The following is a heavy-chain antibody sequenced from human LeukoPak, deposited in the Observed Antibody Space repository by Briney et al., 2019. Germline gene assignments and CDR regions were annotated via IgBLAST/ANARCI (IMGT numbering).Heavy chain of an antibody. J-gene: IGHJ5*02. V-gene: IGHV4-34*01. CDR2: INHSGST. CDR1: GGSFSIYY. Sequence: MPSETLSLTCAVYGGSFSIYYWSWIRQPPGKGLEWIGEINHSGSTNYNSSLKSRVTISVDTSKNQLSLKLSSVTAADTAVYHCAREIGVLGNTWFDPWGQGTLVTVSS. CDR3: AREIGVLGNTWFDP. D-gene: IGHD2-8*01.